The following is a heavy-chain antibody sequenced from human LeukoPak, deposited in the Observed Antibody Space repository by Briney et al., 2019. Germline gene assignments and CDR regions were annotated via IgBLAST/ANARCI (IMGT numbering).Heavy chain of an antibody. CDR1: GYTFSTYR. CDR3: ARGSSGWSSDY. D-gene: IGHD6-13*01. Sequence: ASVKVSCKASGYTFSTYRIIWVRQAPGQGLEWMGWISVYNGNTNYAQNLQGRVTMTTDTSTSTAYMELRSLRSDDTALYYCARGSSGWSSDYWGQGTLVTVSS. V-gene: IGHV1-18*01. J-gene: IGHJ4*02. CDR2: ISVYNGNT.